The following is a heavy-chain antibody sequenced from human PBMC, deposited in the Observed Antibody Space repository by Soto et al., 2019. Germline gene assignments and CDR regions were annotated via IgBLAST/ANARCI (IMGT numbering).Heavy chain of an antibody. J-gene: IGHJ5*02. CDR1: GYTFINYG. CDR2: ISGYNGNT. D-gene: IGHD4-17*01. CDR3: ARDHDYGDDNWFDP. V-gene: IGHV1-18*01. Sequence: ASVKVYCTASGYTFINYGISWVRQAPGQGLEWMGWISGYNGNTNYAQKLQGRVTMTTDTSTSTAYMELRSPRSDDTAVYYCARDHDYGDDNWFDPWGQGTLVTVSS.